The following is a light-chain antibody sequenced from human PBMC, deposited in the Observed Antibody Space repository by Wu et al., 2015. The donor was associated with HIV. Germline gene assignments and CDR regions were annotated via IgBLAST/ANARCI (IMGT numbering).Light chain of an antibody. J-gene: IGKJ4*01. CDR1: QTVSSK. V-gene: IGKV3-15*01. CDR2: GTI. CDR3: QQYNNWPLT. Sequence: EIVLTQSPATLSVSPGEGATLSCRASQTVSSKLAWYQQKPGQGPRLLIYGTITRATGIPARFSGSGSGTGFTLTISNIQSEDFAVYYCQQYNNWPLTFGGGPRWRSN.